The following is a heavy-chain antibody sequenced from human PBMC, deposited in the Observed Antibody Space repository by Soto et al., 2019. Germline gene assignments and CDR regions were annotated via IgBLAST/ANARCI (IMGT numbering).Heavy chain of an antibody. Sequence: AETCSTSCTFSGGSISSGSYYWGWIRQPPGKVLEWIGSFYYSGSTYHNPSLKTRLTISVDKYKHKFSLKLRSVTAADTSFYYCARVGTTVTKVYYCYGMDLCGQGTTFT. D-gene: IGHD4-17*01. CDR1: GGSISSGSYY. V-gene: IGHV4-39*01. CDR3: ARVGTTVTKVYYCYGMDL. J-gene: IGHJ6*02. CDR2: FYYSGST.